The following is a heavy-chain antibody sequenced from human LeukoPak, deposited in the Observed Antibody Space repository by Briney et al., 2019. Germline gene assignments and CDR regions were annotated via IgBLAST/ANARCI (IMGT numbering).Heavy chain of an antibody. D-gene: IGHD3-9*01. CDR3: ARDRRITISWYFDL. V-gene: IGHV3-48*02. CDR1: GFTFSSYS. J-gene: IGHJ2*01. CDR2: ISSSSTI. Sequence: GGSLRLSCAASGFTFSSYSMNWVRQAPGKGLEWVSYISSSSTIYYADSVKGRFTISRDNAKNSLYLQMNSLRDEDTAVYYCARDRRITISWYFDLWGRGTLVTVSS.